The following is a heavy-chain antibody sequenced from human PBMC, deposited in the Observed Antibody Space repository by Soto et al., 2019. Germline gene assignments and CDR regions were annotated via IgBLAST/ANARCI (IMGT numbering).Heavy chain of an antibody. Sequence: SETLSLTCAVYGGSFSGYYWSWIRQPPGKGLEWIGEINHSGSTNYNPSLKSRVTISVDTSKNQFSLKLSSVTAAGTAVYYCARSRIAADAYYFDYWGQGTLVTVSS. D-gene: IGHD6-13*01. CDR1: GGSFSGYY. J-gene: IGHJ4*02. V-gene: IGHV4-34*01. CDR2: INHSGST. CDR3: ARSRIAADAYYFDY.